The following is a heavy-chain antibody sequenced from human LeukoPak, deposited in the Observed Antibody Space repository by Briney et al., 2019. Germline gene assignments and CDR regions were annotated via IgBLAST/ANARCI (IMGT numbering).Heavy chain of an antibody. D-gene: IGHD5-12*01. V-gene: IGHV3-74*01. J-gene: IGHJ4*02. CDR3: AKGGATICDN. CDR1: GFTFSSYS. CDR2: INSNGSST. Sequence: PGGSLRLSCVASGFTFSSYSMNWVRQAPGKGLVWVSRINSNGSSTNYADSVKGRFTIPRDNAKNTLYLQMSSLRAEDTAVYYCAKGGATICDNWGQGTLVTVSS.